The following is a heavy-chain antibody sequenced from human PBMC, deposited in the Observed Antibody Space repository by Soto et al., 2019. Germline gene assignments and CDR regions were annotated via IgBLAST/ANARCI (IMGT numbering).Heavy chain of an antibody. D-gene: IGHD6-19*01. Sequence: SVKVSCKASGGTFSSYAISWVRQAPGQGLEWMGGIIPIFGTANYAQKFQGRVTITADKSTSTAYMELSSLRSEDTAVYYCARDDAQWGGKDFDYWGQGTLVTVSS. CDR3: ARDDAQWGGKDFDY. V-gene: IGHV1-69*06. J-gene: IGHJ4*02. CDR2: IIPIFGTA. CDR1: GGTFSSYA.